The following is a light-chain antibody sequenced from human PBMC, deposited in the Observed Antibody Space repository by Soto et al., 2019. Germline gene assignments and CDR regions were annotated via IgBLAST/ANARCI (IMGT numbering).Light chain of an antibody. CDR1: QSISSW. CDR2: DAS. V-gene: IGKV1-5*01. Sequence: DIQMTQSPSTLPASVGDRVTITCRASQSISSWLAWYQQKPGKAPKLLIYDASSLESGVPSRFSGSGSGTEITLTISSLQPDDFATYCCQQYNSYWTFGQGTKVEIK. CDR3: QQYNSYWT. J-gene: IGKJ1*01.